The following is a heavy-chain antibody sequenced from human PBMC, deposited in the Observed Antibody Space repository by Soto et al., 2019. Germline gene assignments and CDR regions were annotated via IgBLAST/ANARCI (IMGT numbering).Heavy chain of an antibody. CDR1: GYTFTGYY. D-gene: IGHD2-15*01. J-gene: IGHJ5*02. Sequence: QVQLVQSGAEVKKPGASVKVSCKASGYTFTGYYMHWVRQAPAQGLEWMGWINPNSGGTNYAQKFQGWVTMTMDTSISTAYMELSRLRSDDTAVYYCARGPPYCSGGSCSLNWFDPWGQGTLVTVSS. CDR3: ARGPPYCSGGSCSLNWFDP. CDR2: INPNSGGT. V-gene: IGHV1-2*04.